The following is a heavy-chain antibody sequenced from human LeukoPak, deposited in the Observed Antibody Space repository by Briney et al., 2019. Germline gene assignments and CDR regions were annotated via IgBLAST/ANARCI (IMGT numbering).Heavy chain of an antibody. CDR1: GYRFTNYA. CDR2: TSTNTGNP. Sequence: ASVKVSCKASGYRFTNYAMNWVRQAPGQGLEWMGWTSTNTGNPTYGQDFTGRFVFSLDTSVSTAYLQISDLKAEDTAVYYCARNNADGEGRFSYWGQGTLVTVSS. J-gene: IGHJ4*02. D-gene: IGHD3-10*01. CDR3: ARNNADGEGRFSY. V-gene: IGHV7-4-1*02.